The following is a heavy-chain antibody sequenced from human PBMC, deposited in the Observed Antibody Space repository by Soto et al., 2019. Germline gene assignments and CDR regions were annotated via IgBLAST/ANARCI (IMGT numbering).Heavy chain of an antibody. D-gene: IGHD3-22*01. V-gene: IGHV1-2*02. Sequence: ASVKVSCKASGYTFSGYYIYWVRQAPGQGLEWMGWINPNSGDTSYAQKFQGRVTMTRDSSINTAYMELSRLRSDDTAVYYCAMARTYYFETSAFDYWGGGTPV. CDR3: AMARTYYFETSAFDY. CDR1: GYTFSGYY. J-gene: IGHJ4*02. CDR2: INPNSGDT.